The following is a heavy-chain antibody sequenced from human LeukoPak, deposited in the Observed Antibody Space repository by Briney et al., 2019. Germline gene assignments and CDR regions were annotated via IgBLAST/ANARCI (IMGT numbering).Heavy chain of an antibody. CDR3: ARESSAGYYDSSGYYFY. J-gene: IGHJ4*02. Sequence: SVKVSCKASGGTFSSYAISWVRQAPGQGLEWMGGIIPIFDTANYAQKFQGRVTITTDESTSTAYMELSSLRSEDTAVYYCARESSAGYYDSSGYYFYWGQGTLVTVSS. V-gene: IGHV1-69*05. CDR1: GGTFSSYA. D-gene: IGHD3-22*01. CDR2: IIPIFDTA.